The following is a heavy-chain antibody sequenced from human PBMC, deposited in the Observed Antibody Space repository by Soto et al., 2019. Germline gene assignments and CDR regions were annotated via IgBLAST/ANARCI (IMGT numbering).Heavy chain of an antibody. CDR3: AAELGNTGYDGHDY. J-gene: IGHJ4*02. CDR1: GLTFSRYA. V-gene: IGHV3-30*04. CDR2: IIYDGSNK. D-gene: IGHD5-12*01. Sequence: QVQLVESGGGVVQPGRSLRLSCAASGLTFSRYAMHWVRQAPGKGQEWVAVIIYDGSNKHYADSVQGRFTISRDNSKNTLYLQMNSLRAEDTAVYYCAAELGNTGYDGHDYWGQGTLVTVSS.